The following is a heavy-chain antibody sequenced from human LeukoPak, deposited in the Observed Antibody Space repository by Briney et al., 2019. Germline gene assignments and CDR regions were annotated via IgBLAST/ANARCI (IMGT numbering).Heavy chain of an antibody. CDR3: AKSEAGYGYGKLYYYYYYMDV. CDR2: ISGDGGST. J-gene: IGHJ6*03. CDR1: GFTFGNYA. D-gene: IGHD5-18*01. Sequence: PGGSLRLSCSVSGFTFGNYAMHWVRQAPGKGLDWVSLISGDGGSTYYADSVKGRFTISRDNSKNSLYLQMNSLRTEDTALYYCAKSEAGYGYGKLYYYYYYMDVWGTGTTVTVSS. V-gene: IGHV3-43*02.